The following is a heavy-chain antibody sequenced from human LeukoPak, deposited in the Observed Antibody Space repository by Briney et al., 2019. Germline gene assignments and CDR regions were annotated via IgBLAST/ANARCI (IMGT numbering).Heavy chain of an antibody. CDR1: GFTFSSYE. J-gene: IGHJ4*02. Sequence: PGGSLRLSCAASGFTFSSYEMNWVRQAPGKGLEWVSYIRSSGNTIYYADSVKGRFTISRDNAKNSLYLQMNSLRAEGTAVYYCTRDRAVGSGWCGIFDYWGQGTLVTVSS. V-gene: IGHV3-48*03. D-gene: IGHD6-19*01. CDR3: TRDRAVGSGWCGIFDY. CDR2: IRSSGNTI.